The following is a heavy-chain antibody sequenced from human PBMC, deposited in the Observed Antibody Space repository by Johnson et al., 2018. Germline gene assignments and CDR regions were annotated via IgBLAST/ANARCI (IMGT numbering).Heavy chain of an antibody. CDR2: IWYDGSNK. CDR1: GFTFSSYG. CDR3: AKGGSIAARPTEDYYNYMDD. Sequence: QVQLVQSGGGVVQPGRSLRLSCAASGFTFSSYGMHWVRQAPGKGLEWVAVIWYDGSNKYYADSVKGRFTISRDNSKNTLYLQMDSLGGEDTAVYYCAKGGSIAARPTEDYYNYMDDGGKGTTVTVSS. J-gene: IGHJ6*03. V-gene: IGHV3-30*18. D-gene: IGHD6-6*01.